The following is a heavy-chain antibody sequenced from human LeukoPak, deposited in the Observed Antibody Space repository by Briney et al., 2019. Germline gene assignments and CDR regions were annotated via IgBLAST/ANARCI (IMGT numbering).Heavy chain of an antibody. CDR1: GFTFSSYA. CDR3: AKDGQYGDYFGVYVY. J-gene: IGHJ4*02. D-gene: IGHD4-17*01. CDR2: ISGSGGST. V-gene: IGHV3-23*01. Sequence: GGSLRLSCAASGFTFSSYAMSWVRQAPGKGLEWVSAISGSGGSTYYADSVKGRFTISRDNSKNTLYLQMNSLRAEDTAVYYCAKDGQYGDYFGVYVYWGQGTLVTVSS.